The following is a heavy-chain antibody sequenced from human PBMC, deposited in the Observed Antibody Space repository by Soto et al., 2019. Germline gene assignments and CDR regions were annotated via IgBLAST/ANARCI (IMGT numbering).Heavy chain of an antibody. D-gene: IGHD6-13*01. CDR1: EGTFNSYA. V-gene: IGHV1-69*13. Sequence: SVKVSCKASEGTFNSYAIAWVRQAPGQGLEWMGGIIPYYNTLNYAQKFQDRVTITADDSTNTVYMELSSLRSDDTAVYFCASGASRWYPYFFDSRAQGTLVTVSS. J-gene: IGHJ4*02. CDR2: IIPYYNTL. CDR3: ASGASRWYPYFFDS.